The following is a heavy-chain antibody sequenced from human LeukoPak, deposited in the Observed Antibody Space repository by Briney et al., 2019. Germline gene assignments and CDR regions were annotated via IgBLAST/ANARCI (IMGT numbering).Heavy chain of an antibody. CDR2: INGGGDST. V-gene: IGHV3-23*01. J-gene: IGHJ4*02. D-gene: IGHD5-12*01. Sequence: GGSLRLSCAASGFTFSSYALTWVRQAPGKGLEWVSAINGGGDSTYYADSVKGRFTISRDNSKNTLYLQMNSLRAEDTAVYYCAKDGGYDFDYWGQGTLVTVSS. CDR3: AKDGGYDFDY. CDR1: GFTFSSYA.